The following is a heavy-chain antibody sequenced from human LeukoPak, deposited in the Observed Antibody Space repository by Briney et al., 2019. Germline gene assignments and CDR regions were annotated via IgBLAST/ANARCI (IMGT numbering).Heavy chain of an antibody. CDR2: IFTTGGA. V-gene: IGHV4-4*07. CDR1: GGSTGTYY. CDR3: VGDGPSWGLL. D-gene: IGHD7-27*01. Sequence: PSETLSLTCTVSGGSTGTYYWSWIRQPAGKGLEWIGRIFTTGGANYNPSLKSRVTMSLDTSKNLFSLKLNSVTAADTAVYYCVGDGPSWGLLWGQGALVTVSS. J-gene: IGHJ4*02.